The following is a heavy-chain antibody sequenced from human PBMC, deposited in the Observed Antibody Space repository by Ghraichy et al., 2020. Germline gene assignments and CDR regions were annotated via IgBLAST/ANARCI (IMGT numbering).Heavy chain of an antibody. CDR1: GFTVGDFY. Sequence: GGSLRLSGKDSGFTVGDFYMAWVRQAPGKGLEWVSYITTGISNTDYTDSVRGRFTISRDNSNNALLLDMTDLRIDDTAVYYCPRIRYFYNTLGYSPDYWGQGTLVSVSS. CDR2: ITTGISNT. D-gene: IGHD3-22*01. J-gene: IGHJ4*02. V-gene: IGHV3-11*06. CDR3: PRIRYFYNTLGYSPDY.